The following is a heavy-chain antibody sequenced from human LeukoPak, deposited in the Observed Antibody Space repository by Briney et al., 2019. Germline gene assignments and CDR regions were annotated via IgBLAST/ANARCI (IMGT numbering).Heavy chain of an antibody. J-gene: IGHJ4*02. V-gene: IGHV5-51*01. CDR3: ERQQSGGIAF. D-gene: IGHD3-16*01. CDR1: GYSFTSYW. CDR2: IYPGDSDT. Sequence: GESLKISCKGSGYSFTSYWIGWVRQMPGKGLEWMGIIYPGDSDTRYSPSFQGQVTISADKSISTAYLQWTGLMAADTGTKYRERQQSGGIAFWSWGTVATVSS.